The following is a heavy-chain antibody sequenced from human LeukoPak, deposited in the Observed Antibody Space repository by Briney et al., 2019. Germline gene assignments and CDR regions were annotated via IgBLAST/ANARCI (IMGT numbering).Heavy chain of an antibody. Sequence: KSSETLSLTCAVYGGSFCGYYWSWIRQPPGKGLEWIGEINHSGSTNYNPSLKSRVTISVDTSKNQFSLKLSSVTAADTAVYYCARGSGVVAARTFDYWGQGTLVTVSS. J-gene: IGHJ4*02. CDR3: ARGSGVVAARTFDY. D-gene: IGHD2-15*01. CDR1: GGSFCGYY. V-gene: IGHV4-34*01. CDR2: INHSGST.